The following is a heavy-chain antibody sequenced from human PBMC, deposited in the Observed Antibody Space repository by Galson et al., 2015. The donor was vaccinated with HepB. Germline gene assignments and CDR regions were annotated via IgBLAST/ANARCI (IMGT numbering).Heavy chain of an antibody. CDR1: GYTLTELS. Sequence: SVKVSCKVSGYTLTELSMHWVRQAPGKGLEWLGGFDPEDGETLYAQKFQGRVTMTEDTSTNTAYMEVSSLRSEDTAVYYCATGRGYAGGYYGMDVWGQGTTVTVSS. CDR3: ATGRGYAGGYYGMDV. V-gene: IGHV1-24*01. D-gene: IGHD5-12*01. J-gene: IGHJ6*02. CDR2: FDPEDGET.